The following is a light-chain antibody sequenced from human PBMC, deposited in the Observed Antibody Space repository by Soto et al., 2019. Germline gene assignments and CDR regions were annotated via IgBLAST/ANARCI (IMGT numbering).Light chain of an antibody. CDR1: SSNIGAGYD. CDR3: QSYDSSLSGARV. J-gene: IGLJ1*01. Sequence: QSVLTQPPSVSGAPGQRVTISCTGSSSNIGAGYDVHWYQQLPGTAPKLLIYGNSNLPSGVPDRFSGSKSGTSASLAVTGLQAEDAADYYCQSYDSSLSGARVFGTGTKVTVL. CDR2: GNS. V-gene: IGLV1-40*01.